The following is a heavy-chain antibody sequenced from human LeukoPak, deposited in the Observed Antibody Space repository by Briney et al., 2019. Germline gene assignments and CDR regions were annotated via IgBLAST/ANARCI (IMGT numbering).Heavy chain of an antibody. CDR2: IKSKSHGETT. CDR3: ATGLERGLAVPGTGGFDY. CDR1: GFSFTNAW. D-gene: IGHD6-19*01. V-gene: IGHV3-15*01. Sequence: GGSLRLSCLASGFSFTNAWMIWVRQAPGKGLEWVALIKSKSHGETTDYAALVNGRFTISRDDSKDTLYLSINNLRTDDTAIYYCATGLERGLAVPGTGGFDYWGPGTLVTVSS. J-gene: IGHJ4*02.